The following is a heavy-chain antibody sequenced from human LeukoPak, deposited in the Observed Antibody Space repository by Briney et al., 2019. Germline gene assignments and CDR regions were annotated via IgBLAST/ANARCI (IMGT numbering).Heavy chain of an antibody. CDR1: GYTFTGYY. V-gene: IGHV1-2*02. CDR2: INPNSGGT. CDR3: ARDRRYSGSHADY. J-gene: IGHJ4*02. Sequence: ASVKVSCKASGYTFTGYYMHWVRQAPGQGLEWMGWINPNSGGTNYAQKFQGRVTMTRDTSISTAYMELRSLRSDDTAVYYCARDRRYSGSHADYWGQGTLVTVSS. D-gene: IGHD1-26*01.